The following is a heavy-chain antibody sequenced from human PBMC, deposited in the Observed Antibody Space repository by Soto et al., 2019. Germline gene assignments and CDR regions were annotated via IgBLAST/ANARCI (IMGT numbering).Heavy chain of an antibody. CDR2: ISWNSGSI. Sequence: GGSLRLSCAASGFTFDDYAMHWVRQAPGKGLEWVSGISWNSGSIGYADSVKGRFTISRDNAKNSLYLQMNSLRAEDTALYYCAKGLATVLLWFGELDYWGQGTLVTVSS. V-gene: IGHV3-9*01. D-gene: IGHD3-10*01. J-gene: IGHJ4*02. CDR1: GFTFDDYA. CDR3: AKGLATVLLWFGELDY.